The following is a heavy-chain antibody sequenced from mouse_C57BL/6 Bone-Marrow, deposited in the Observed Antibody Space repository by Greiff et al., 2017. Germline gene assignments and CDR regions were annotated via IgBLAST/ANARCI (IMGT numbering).Heavy chain of an antibody. CDR3: ARWDYGSRRWYFDV. CDR1: GYAFSSSW. V-gene: IGHV1-82*01. Sequence: QVQLQQSGPELVKPGASVKISCKASGYAFSSSWMNWVKQRPGKGLEWIGRIYPGDGDTNYNGKFKGKATLTADKSSSTAYMQLSSLTSEDSAVYFCARWDYGSRRWYFDVWGTGTTVTVSS. D-gene: IGHD1-1*01. J-gene: IGHJ1*03. CDR2: IYPGDGDT.